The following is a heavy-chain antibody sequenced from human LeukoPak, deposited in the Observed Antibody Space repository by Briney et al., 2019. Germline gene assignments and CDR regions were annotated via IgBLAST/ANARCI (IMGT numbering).Heavy chain of an antibody. D-gene: IGHD1-26*01. V-gene: IGHV4-4*09. J-gene: IGHJ5*02. CDR1: GGSISSYY. Sequence: SETLSLTCTVSGGSISSYYWSWIRQPPGQGLEWIAYIHSSGYTNYNPSLKSRVTISVDTSKNQFSLKVTSATAADTAVYYCAKRQGPNSGSYDYFDPWGQGTLVTVSS. CDR2: IHSSGYT. CDR3: AKRQGPNSGSYDYFDP.